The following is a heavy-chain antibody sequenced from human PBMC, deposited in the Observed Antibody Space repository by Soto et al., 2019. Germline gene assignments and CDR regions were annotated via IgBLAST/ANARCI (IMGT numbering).Heavy chain of an antibody. D-gene: IGHD2-15*01. CDR1: GFTFSSYG. V-gene: IGHV3-30*18. J-gene: IGHJ4*02. CDR2: ISYDGSNK. Sequence: GGSLRLSCAASGFTFSSYGMHWVRQAPGKGLEWVAVISYDGSNKYYADSVKGRFTISRDNSKNTLYLQMNSLRAEDTAVYYCAKDSCGGSCYSFDYWGQGTLVTVSS. CDR3: AKDSCGGSCYSFDY.